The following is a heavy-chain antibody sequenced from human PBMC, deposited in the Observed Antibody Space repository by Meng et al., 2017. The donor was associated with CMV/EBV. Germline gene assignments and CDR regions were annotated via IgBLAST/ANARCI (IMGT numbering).Heavy chain of an antibody. J-gene: IGHJ6*02. Sequence: ASVKVSCKASGYTFPSYDINWVRQATGQGLEWMGWMNPNSGNTGYAQKFKGRVTMTRNTSISTAYMELSSLRSEVTAVYYCARGRVSDCSSTSCYRGAHYYYYGMDVWGQGTTVTVSS. V-gene: IGHV1-8*01. CDR3: ARGRVSDCSSTSCYRGAHYYYYGMDV. CDR2: MNPNSGNT. D-gene: IGHD2-2*01. CDR1: GYTFPSYD.